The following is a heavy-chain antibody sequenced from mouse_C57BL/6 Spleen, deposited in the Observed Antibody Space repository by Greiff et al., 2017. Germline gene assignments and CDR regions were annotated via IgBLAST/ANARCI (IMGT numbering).Heavy chain of an antibody. CDR1: GYSFTGYY. J-gene: IGHJ4*01. Sequence: VQLKESGPELVMPGASVKISCKASGYSFTGYYMNWVKQSPEKSLEWIGEINPSTGGTTYHHTFMAKTTLTVDKSASTAYMQLQNLTSEDSAVYYCASYGRRGDYAMDYWGQGTSVTVSS. CDR2: INPSTGGT. V-gene: IGHV1-42*01. CDR3: ASYGRRGDYAMDY. D-gene: IGHD1-1*01.